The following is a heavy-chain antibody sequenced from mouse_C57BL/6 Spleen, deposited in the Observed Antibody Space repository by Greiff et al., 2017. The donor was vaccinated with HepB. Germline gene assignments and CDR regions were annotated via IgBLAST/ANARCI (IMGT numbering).Heavy chain of an antibody. D-gene: IGHD6-2*01. CDR1: GYTFTSYW. Sequence: VQLQQPGAELVKPGASVKLSCKASGYTFTSYWMQWVKQRPGQGLEWIGEIDPSDSYTNYNQKFKGKATLTVDTSSSTAYMQLSSLTSEDSAVYYCARRGLWGAMDYWGQGTSVTVSS. J-gene: IGHJ4*01. CDR2: IDPSDSYT. CDR3: ARRGLWGAMDY. V-gene: IGHV1-50*01.